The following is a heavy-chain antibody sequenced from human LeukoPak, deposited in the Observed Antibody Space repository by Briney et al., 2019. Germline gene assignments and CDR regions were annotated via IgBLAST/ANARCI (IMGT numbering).Heavy chain of an antibody. CDR1: GGSVSSSTYY. CDR3: ARLSKGRYFDYIFDY. D-gene: IGHD3-9*01. Sequence: SETLSLTCTVSGGSVSSSTYYWGWIRQPPGKGLEWIGNIYYTGSTYSNPSLRSRVTMSVDTSKNQFSLKMSSVTAADTAVYYCARLSKGRYFDYIFDYWGQGALVTASS. J-gene: IGHJ4*02. CDR2: IYYTGST. V-gene: IGHV4-39*01.